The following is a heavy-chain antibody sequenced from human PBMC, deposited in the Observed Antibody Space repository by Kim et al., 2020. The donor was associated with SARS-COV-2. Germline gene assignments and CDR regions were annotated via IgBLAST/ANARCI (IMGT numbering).Heavy chain of an antibody. D-gene: IGHD3-22*01. V-gene: IGHV3-30-3*02. CDR3: AKLSTSKYDTSGYYFFDS. Sequence: GGSLRLSCAASGFTLSNYAMYWVRQAPGKGLEWVALISFNGGIEYHADSVKGRFSISRDNSKNTLYLQMNSLRVEDTALYFCAKLSTSKYDTSGYYFFDSWGQGTLVTVSS. CDR2: ISFNGGIE. J-gene: IGHJ4*02. CDR1: GFTLSNYA.